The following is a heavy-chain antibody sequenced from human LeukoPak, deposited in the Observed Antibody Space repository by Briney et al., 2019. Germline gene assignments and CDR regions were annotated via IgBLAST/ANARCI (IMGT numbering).Heavy chain of an antibody. CDR1: GYTFTGYY. CDR2: INPSGGST. Sequence: ASVKVSCKASGYTFTGYYMHWVRQAPGQGLEWMGIINPSGGSTSYAQKFQGRVTMTRDMSTSTVYMELSSLRSEDTAVYYCARGCGERYYYYYYMDVWGKGTTVTVSS. D-gene: IGHD2-21*01. CDR3: ARGCGERYYYYYYMDV. J-gene: IGHJ6*03. V-gene: IGHV1-46*01.